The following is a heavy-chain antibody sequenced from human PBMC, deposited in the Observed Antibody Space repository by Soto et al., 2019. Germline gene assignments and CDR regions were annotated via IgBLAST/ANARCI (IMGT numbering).Heavy chain of an antibody. J-gene: IGHJ6*02. Sequence: ASVKVSCKASGYTFTSYYMHWVRQAPGQGLEWMGIINPSGGSTSYAQKFQGRVTMTRDTSTSTVYMELSSLRSEDTAVYYCARGGTTTRGTTGPLYYYYGMEVWGQGTKVTVS. V-gene: IGHV1-46*01. CDR1: GYTFTSYY. D-gene: IGHD1-1*01. CDR3: ARGGTTTRGTTGPLYYYYGMEV. CDR2: INPSGGST.